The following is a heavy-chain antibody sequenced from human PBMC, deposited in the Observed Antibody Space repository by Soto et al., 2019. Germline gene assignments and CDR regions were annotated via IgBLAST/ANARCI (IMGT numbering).Heavy chain of an antibody. D-gene: IGHD4-17*01. CDR2: IIPIFGTA. V-gene: IGHV1-69*13. CDR3: ARGRVYGDYPNYYYYGMDV. Sequence: SVKVSCQASGGTFSSYAISWVRQAPGQGLEWMGGIIPIFGTANYAQKFQGRVTITADESTSTAYMELSSLRSEDTAVYYCARGRVYGDYPNYYYYGMDVWGQGTTVTVSS. J-gene: IGHJ6*02. CDR1: GGTFSSYA.